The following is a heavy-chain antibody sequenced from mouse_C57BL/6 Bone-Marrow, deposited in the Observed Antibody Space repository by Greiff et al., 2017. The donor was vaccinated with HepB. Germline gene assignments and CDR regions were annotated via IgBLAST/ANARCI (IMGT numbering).Heavy chain of an antibody. D-gene: IGHD1-1*01. Sequence: EVQLQQSGAELVRPGAPVKLSCTASGFNIKDDYMHWVKQRPEQGLEWIGWIDPENGDTEYASKFQGKATITADTSSNTAYLQLSSLTSEDTAVYYCTSYYGRPNFDYWGQGTTLTVSS. V-gene: IGHV14-4*01. CDR2: IDPENGDT. CDR1: GFNIKDDY. CDR3: TSYYGRPNFDY. J-gene: IGHJ2*01.